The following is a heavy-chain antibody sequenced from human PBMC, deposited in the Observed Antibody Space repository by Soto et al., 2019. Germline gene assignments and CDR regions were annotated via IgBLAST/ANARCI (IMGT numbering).Heavy chain of an antibody. Sequence: QVQLVQSGAEVKKPGSSVKVSCKASGGTFSSYAISWVRQAPGQGLEWMGGIIPIFGTANYAQKFQGRVTITADKSTSTAYMELSSLRSEATAVYYCARGPYYDFWSGRGHFDYWGQGTLVTVSS. CDR2: IIPIFGTA. CDR1: GGTFSSYA. V-gene: IGHV1-69*06. CDR3: ARGPYYDFWSGRGHFDY. J-gene: IGHJ4*02. D-gene: IGHD3-3*01.